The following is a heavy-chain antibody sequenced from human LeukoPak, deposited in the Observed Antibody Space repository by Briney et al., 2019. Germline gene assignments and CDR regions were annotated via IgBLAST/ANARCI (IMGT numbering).Heavy chain of an antibody. D-gene: IGHD3-10*01. Sequence: SETLSLTCTVSGGSISSYYWSWIRQPPGKGLEWIGYIYYSGSTNYNPSLKSRVTISVDTSKNQFSLKLSSVTAADTAVYYCARAHCGSGSSKFDYWGQGTLVTVSS. CDR2: IYYSGST. V-gene: IGHV4-59*01. CDR3: ARAHCGSGSSKFDY. J-gene: IGHJ4*02. CDR1: GGSISSYY.